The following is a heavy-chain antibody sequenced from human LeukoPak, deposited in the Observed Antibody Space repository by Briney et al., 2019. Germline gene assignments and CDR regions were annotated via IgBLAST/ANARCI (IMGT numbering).Heavy chain of an antibody. Sequence: ASVKVSCKASGYTFTSYYMHWVRQAPGQGLEWMGIINPSGGSTSCAQKFQGRVTMTRDMSTSTVYMELSSLRSEDTAVYYCARGVSSSSRHYYYYYYMDVWGKGTTVTVSS. V-gene: IGHV1-46*01. D-gene: IGHD6-6*01. J-gene: IGHJ6*03. CDR2: INPSGGST. CDR1: GYTFTSYY. CDR3: ARGVSSSSRHYYYYYYMDV.